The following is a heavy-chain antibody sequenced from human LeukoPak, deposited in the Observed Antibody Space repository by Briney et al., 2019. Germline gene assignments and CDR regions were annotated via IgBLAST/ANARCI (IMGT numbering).Heavy chain of an antibody. V-gene: IGHV3-11*01. CDR1: GFTFSDYY. J-gene: IGHJ4*02. Sequence: TGGSLRLSCAASGFTFSDYYMSWIRQAPGKGLEGVSYISSSGSTIYYADSVKGRFTISRDNAKNSLYLQMNSLRAEDTAVYYCAKDRLYGEPFDYWGQGTLVTVSS. CDR2: ISSSGSTI. CDR3: AKDRLYGEPFDY. D-gene: IGHD4-17*01.